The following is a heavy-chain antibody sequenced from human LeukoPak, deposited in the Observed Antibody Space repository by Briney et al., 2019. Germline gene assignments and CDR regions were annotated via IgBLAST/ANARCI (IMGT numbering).Heavy chain of an antibody. CDR3: ARAPRYCSSTSCYKVGLDY. D-gene: IGHD2-2*02. J-gene: IGHJ4*02. Sequence: SETLSLTYTVSGGSISSYYWSWIRQPPGKGLEWGGYIYYNGSTNYNPSLKSRVTISVDTSKIQFSLKLSSVTAADTAVYYCARAPRYCSSTSCYKVGLDYWGQGALVTVSS. V-gene: IGHV4-59*01. CDR2: IYYNGST. CDR1: GGSISSYY.